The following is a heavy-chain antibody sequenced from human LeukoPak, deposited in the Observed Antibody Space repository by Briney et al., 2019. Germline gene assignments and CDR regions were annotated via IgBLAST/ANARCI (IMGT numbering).Heavy chain of an antibody. J-gene: IGHJ4*02. CDR2: INHSGST. Sequence: PSETLSLTCAVYGGSFSAYYWSWIRQPPGKGLEWIGEINHSGSTNYNPSLKSRVTISVDTSKNQFSLKLSSAIAADTAVYYCARYSRGVGAASDYWGQGTLVTVSS. CDR3: ARYSRGVGAASDY. CDR1: GGSFSAYY. D-gene: IGHD2-15*01. V-gene: IGHV4-34*01.